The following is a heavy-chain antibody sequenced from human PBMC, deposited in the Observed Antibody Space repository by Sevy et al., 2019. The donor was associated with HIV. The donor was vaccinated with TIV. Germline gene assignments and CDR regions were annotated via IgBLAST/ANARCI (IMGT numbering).Heavy chain of an antibody. CDR1: GGSFSGYY. CDR2: INHSGST. Sequence: SETLSLTCAVYGGSFSGYYWSWIRQPPGKGLEWIGEINHSGSTNYNPSLKSRVTISVDTSKNQFSLRLSPVTAAETAVYYCARGLYDILTGYAFDYWGQGTLVTVSS. J-gene: IGHJ4*02. D-gene: IGHD3-9*01. CDR3: ARGLYDILTGYAFDY. V-gene: IGHV4-34*01.